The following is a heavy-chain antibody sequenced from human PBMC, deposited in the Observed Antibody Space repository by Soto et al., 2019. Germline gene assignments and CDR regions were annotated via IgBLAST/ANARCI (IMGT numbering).Heavy chain of an antibody. V-gene: IGHV4-38-2*01. CDR2: IYHSGST. CDR3: ARAAAGYCTSGTCSHYFDY. Sequence: QVQLQESGPGLVKPSETLSLTCAVSRYSISSGYYWGWIRQPPGKGLEWIGTIYHSGSTYYNPSLKSRVTISVDTSKNQFSLTLTSVTAADTAVYYCARAAAGYCTSGTCSHYFDYLGQGTLVTVSS. J-gene: IGHJ4*02. CDR1: RYSISSGYY. D-gene: IGHD2-15*01.